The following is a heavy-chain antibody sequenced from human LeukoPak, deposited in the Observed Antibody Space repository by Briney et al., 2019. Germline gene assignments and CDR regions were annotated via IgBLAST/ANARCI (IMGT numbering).Heavy chain of an antibody. CDR2: IYHSGST. CDR1: GDSISSSNW. CDR3: TRNYCSGSRCYWYFDL. V-gene: IGHV4-4*02. D-gene: IGHD2-15*01. Sequence: PSETLSLTCAVSGDSISSSNWWSWVRQPPGKGLEWIGEIYHSGSTNYNPSLKSRVTISVDKSKNQFSLKLSSVTAADTAVYYCTRNYCSGSRCYWYFDLWGRGTLVTVSS. J-gene: IGHJ2*01.